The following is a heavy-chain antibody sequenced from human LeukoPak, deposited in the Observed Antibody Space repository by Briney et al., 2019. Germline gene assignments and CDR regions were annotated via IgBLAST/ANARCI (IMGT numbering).Heavy chain of an antibody. D-gene: IGHD2-15*01. Sequence: PSETLSLTCTVSGGSASGYHWSWIRQPPGQGLECIGHIYFTGSTTYNPSLKSRVTISVDTSQNQFSLSLTSVTSADTAVYYCARVTAAGGGFDHWGQGTLVTVSS. CDR3: ARVTAAGGGFDH. CDR1: GGSASGYH. J-gene: IGHJ4*02. CDR2: IYFTGST. V-gene: IGHV4-59*02.